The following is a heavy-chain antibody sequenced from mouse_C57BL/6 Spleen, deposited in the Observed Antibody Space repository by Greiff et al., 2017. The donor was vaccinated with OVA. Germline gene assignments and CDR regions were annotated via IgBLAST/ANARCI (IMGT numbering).Heavy chain of an antibody. Sequence: EVQRVESGGGLVQPKGSLKLSCAASGFSFNTYAMNWVRQAPGKGLEWVARIRSKSNNYATYYADSVKDRFTISRDDSESMLYLQMNNLKTEDTAMYYCVRSNSAWFAYWGQGTLVTVSA. J-gene: IGHJ3*01. CDR2: IRSKSNNYAT. CDR1: GFSFNTYA. V-gene: IGHV10-1*01. D-gene: IGHD2-5*01. CDR3: VRSNSAWFAY.